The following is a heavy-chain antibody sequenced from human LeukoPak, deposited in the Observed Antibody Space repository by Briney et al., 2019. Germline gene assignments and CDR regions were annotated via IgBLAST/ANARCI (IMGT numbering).Heavy chain of an antibody. J-gene: IGHJ4*02. CDR2: IYTSGST. D-gene: IGHD3-10*01. CDR3: ARDQYYYGSGSYGLDY. CDR1: GGSISSGGYS. V-gene: IGHV4-61*02. Sequence: PSQTLSLTCAVSGGSISSGGYSWSWIRQPPGKGLEWIGRIYTSGSTNYNPSLKSRVTMSVDTSKNQFSLKLSSVTAADTAVYYCARDQYYYGSGSYGLDYWGQGTLVTVSS.